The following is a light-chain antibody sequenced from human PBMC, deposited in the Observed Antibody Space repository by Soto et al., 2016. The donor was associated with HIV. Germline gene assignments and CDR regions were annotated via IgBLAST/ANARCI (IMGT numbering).Light chain of an antibody. Sequence: SYVVTQPPSVSVAPGKTARITCGGDNIRSKSVHWYRQKPGQAPVLVVYDDSDRPSGIPERFSGSNSGDTATLIISRVEGGDEADYYCQVWNASSDVTFGGGTKLTVL. J-gene: IGLJ2*01. CDR2: DDS. V-gene: IGLV3-21*03. CDR1: NIRSKS. CDR3: QVWNASSDVT.